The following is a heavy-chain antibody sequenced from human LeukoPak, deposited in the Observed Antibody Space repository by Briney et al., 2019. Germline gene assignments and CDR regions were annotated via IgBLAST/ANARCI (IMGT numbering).Heavy chain of an antibody. Sequence: ASVKVSCKASGYTFTGYYMHWVRQAPGQGLEWMGWINPNSGDTNYAQKFQGRVTMTRDTSISTAYMELSSLRSDDTAVYFCARDNSVGDYAWWFDPWGQGTLVTVSS. CDR3: ARDNSVGDYAWWFDP. CDR1: GYTFTGYY. D-gene: IGHD1-26*01. J-gene: IGHJ5*02. V-gene: IGHV1-2*02. CDR2: INPNSGDT.